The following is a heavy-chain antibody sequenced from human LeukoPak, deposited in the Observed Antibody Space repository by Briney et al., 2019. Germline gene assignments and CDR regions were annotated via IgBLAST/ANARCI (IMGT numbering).Heavy chain of an antibody. J-gene: IGHJ4*02. CDR3: AKSPAPVYYFDY. D-gene: IGHD2-8*01. CDR1: GGSISSYY. Sequence: PSETLSLTCTVSGGSISSYYWSWIRQPPGKGLEWIGYIYYSGSTHYNPSLKSRVTISVDTSKNQFSLKLSSVTAADTAVYYCAKSPAPVYYFDYWGQGTLVTVSS. CDR2: IYYSGST. V-gene: IGHV4-59*12.